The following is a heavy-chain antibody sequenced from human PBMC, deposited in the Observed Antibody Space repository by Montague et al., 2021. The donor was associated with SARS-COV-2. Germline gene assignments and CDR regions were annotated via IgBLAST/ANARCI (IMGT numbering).Heavy chain of an antibody. CDR3: ARRGCSVWGVTGSAELDY. D-gene: IGHD3-10*01. CDR2: INQSGRT. CDR1: GGSFSGYY. V-gene: IGHV4-34*01. J-gene: IGHJ4*02. Sequence: SETLSLTCAIYGGSFSGYYWRWIRQHPEKGLEWIGEINQSGRTNNNPSLKSRVIISVETSKNQFSLQLRSVTAADTAVYYCARRGCSVWGVTGSAELDYWGQGTLVIVSS.